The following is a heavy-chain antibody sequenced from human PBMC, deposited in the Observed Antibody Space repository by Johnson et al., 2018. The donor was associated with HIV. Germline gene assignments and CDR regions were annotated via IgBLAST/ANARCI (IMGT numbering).Heavy chain of an antibody. CDR1: GFTFSNAW. CDR2: IKSKTDGGTT. Sequence: VQLVESGGGLVKPGGSLRLSCAASGFTFSNAWMSWVRQAPGKGLEWVGRIKSKTDGGTTDYAAPVKGRFTISRDDSKNTLYLQMNSLKTEDTAVYYCARAVTTASGDAFDIWGQGTMVTVSS. J-gene: IGHJ3*02. CDR3: ARAVTTASGDAFDI. D-gene: IGHD4-17*01. V-gene: IGHV3-15*01.